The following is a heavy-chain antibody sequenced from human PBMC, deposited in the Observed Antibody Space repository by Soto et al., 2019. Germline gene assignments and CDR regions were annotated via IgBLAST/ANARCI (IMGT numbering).Heavy chain of an antibody. CDR1: GFSFSTYA. D-gene: IGHD3-10*01. CDR3: ARDGGGFGELLLNSYDAFDL. Sequence: WGSLRLSCTASGFSFSTYAMYWVRQAPGKGLEWVAIISYDGSNAQYADSVKGRFTVARDNSKNTLYLQMHSLTAEDTAVYYCARDGGGFGELLLNSYDAFDLWGQGKLVTVSS. CDR2: ISYDGSNA. J-gene: IGHJ3*01. V-gene: IGHV3-30*04.